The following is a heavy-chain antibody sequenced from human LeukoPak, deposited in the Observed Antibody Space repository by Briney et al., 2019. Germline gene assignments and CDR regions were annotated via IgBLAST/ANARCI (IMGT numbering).Heavy chain of an antibody. CDR3: ARTSGFWSGYYTPYFDY. V-gene: IGHV3-53*01. D-gene: IGHD3-3*01. Sequence: GGSLRLSCAASGFTVSSNYMSWVRQAPGKGLECVSVIYSGGGAYYADSVKGRFTISRDNSKNTLYLQMNSLRAEDTAVYYCARTSGFWSGYYTPYFDYWGQGTLVTVSS. CDR2: IYSGGGA. CDR1: GFTVSSNY. J-gene: IGHJ4*02.